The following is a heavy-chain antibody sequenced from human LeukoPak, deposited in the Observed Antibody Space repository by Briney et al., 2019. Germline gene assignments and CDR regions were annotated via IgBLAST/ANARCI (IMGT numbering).Heavy chain of an antibody. CDR1: GGSISSGDKY. D-gene: IGHD2-21*02. CDR3: ARVTRWAGLDF. J-gene: IGHJ4*02. V-gene: IGHV4-30-4*01. Sequence: SQTLSLTCNVSGGSISSGDKYWSWIRQPPGKGLEWIGYIYYSGSTYYNPPLKSRLTISVDTSENQSSLHLTSVTAADTAVYFCARVTRWAGLDFWGQGTLVTVSS. CDR2: IYYSGST.